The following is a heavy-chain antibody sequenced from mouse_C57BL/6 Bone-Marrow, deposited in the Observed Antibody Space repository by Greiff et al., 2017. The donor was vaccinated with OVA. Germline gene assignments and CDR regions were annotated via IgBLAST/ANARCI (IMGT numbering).Heavy chain of an antibody. J-gene: IGHJ1*03. CDR2: IEPSDSYT. CDR3: AREGDYDGYWYFDV. Sequence: QVQLQQPGAELVMPGASVKLSCKASGYTFTSYWMHWVKQRPGQGLEWIGEIEPSDSYTNYNQKFKGKSTLTVDKSSSTAYMQLSSLTSEDSAVYYCAREGDYDGYWYFDVWGTGTTVTVSS. V-gene: IGHV1-69*01. CDR1: GYTFTSYW. D-gene: IGHD2-4*01.